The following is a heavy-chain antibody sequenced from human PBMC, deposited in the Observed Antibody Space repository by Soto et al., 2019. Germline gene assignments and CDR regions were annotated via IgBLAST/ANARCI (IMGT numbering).Heavy chain of an antibody. Sequence: PGGSLRLSCAASGFTFSSYSMNWVRQAPGKGLEWVSSISCRGSTIYYADSVKGRFTISRDNAKNSLYLQMNSLRAEDTAVYYSARTFSSWPAVDYWGQGTLVTVSS. CDR3: ARTFSSWPAVDY. V-gene: IGHV3-21*04. CDR1: GFTFSSYS. CDR2: ISCRGSTI. J-gene: IGHJ4*02. D-gene: IGHD6-13*01.